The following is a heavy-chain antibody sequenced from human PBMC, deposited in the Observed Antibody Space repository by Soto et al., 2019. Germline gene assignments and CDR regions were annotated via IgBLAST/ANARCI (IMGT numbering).Heavy chain of an antibody. CDR3: ARDRITIFGVAEEYYYGMDV. V-gene: IGHV1-69*13. D-gene: IGHD3-3*01. Sequence: GASVKVSCKASGGTFSSYAISWVRQAPGQGLEWMGGIIPIFGTANYAQKFQGRVTITADESTSTAYMELSSLRSEDTAVYYCARDRITIFGVAEEYYYGMDVWGQGTTVTVS. J-gene: IGHJ6*02. CDR1: GGTFSSYA. CDR2: IIPIFGTA.